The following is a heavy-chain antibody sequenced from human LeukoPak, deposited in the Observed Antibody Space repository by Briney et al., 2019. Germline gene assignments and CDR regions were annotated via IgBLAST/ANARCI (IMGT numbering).Heavy chain of an antibody. Sequence: GGSLRLSCAASGFTFSSYSMNWVRQAPGKGLEWVSSISSSSSYIYYADSVKGRFTISRDNAKNSLYLQMISLRAEDTAVYYCTVVVIRWYFDYWGQGTLVTVSS. CDR2: ISSSSSYI. CDR3: TVVVIRWYFDY. D-gene: IGHD3-22*01. CDR1: GFTFSSYS. J-gene: IGHJ4*02. V-gene: IGHV3-21*01.